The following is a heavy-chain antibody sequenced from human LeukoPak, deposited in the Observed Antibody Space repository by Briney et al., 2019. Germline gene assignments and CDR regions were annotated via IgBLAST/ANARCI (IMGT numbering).Heavy chain of an antibody. J-gene: IGHJ4*02. CDR2: INQDGGEE. D-gene: IGHD2-15*01. V-gene: IGHV3-7*01. Sequence: GGSLRLSCAASGFTFSNYFMSWARQAPGKRLEWVANINQDGGEEYYVDSVKGRFTVSRDNPKNSLYLQMNSLRAEDTAVYYCARTKIPIVLDSWGQGTLVTVSS. CDR1: GFTFSNYF. CDR3: ARTKIPIVLDS.